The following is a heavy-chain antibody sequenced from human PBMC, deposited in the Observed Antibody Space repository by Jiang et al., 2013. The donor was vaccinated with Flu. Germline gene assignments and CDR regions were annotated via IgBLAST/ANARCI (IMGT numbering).Heavy chain of an antibody. J-gene: IGHJ4*02. CDR1: ISSSNW. CDR3: ARDQWLVRGYFDY. Sequence: ISSSNWWSWVRPAPTEGGVEWIGEIYHSGSTNYNPSLKSRVTISVDKSKNQFSLKLSSVTAADTAVYYCARDQWLVRGYFDYWGQGTLVTVSS. V-gene: IGHV4-4*02. CDR2: IYHSGST. D-gene: IGHD6-19*01.